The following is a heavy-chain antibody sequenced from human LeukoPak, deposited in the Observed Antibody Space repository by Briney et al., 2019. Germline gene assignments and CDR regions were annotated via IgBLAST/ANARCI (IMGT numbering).Heavy chain of an antibody. CDR2: ISSSSSYI. D-gene: IGHD3-16*01. CDR3: NSGGGYHSFHY. Sequence: GGSLRLSCAASGFTLSSYSMNWVRQAAGKGLEWVSSISSSSSYIYYADSVKGRFTISRDNAKNSLYLQMNSLRAEDTAVYYCNSGGGYHSFHYWGQGTLVTVSS. V-gene: IGHV3-21*01. CDR1: GFTLSSYS. J-gene: IGHJ4*02.